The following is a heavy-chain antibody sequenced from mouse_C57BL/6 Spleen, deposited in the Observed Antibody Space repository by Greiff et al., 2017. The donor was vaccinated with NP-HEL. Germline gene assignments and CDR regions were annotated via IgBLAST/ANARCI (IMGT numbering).Heavy chain of an antibody. CDR2: ISSGGDYI. V-gene: IGHV5-9-1*02. CDR1: GFTFSSYA. CDR3: TREDGYDVWFAY. D-gene: IGHD2-2*01. Sequence: DVMLAESGEGLVKPGGSLKLSCAASGFTFSSYAMSWVRQTPEKRLEWVAYISSGGDYIYYADTVKGRFTISRDNARNTLYLQMSSLKSEDTAMYYCTREDGYDVWFAYWGQGTLVTVSA. J-gene: IGHJ3*01.